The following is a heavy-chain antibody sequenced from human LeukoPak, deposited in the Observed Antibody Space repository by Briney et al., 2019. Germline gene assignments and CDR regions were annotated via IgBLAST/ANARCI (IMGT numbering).Heavy chain of an antibody. CDR2: IIPILGIA. D-gene: IGHD1-26*01. Sequence: EASVKVSCKASGGTFSSYAISWVRPAPGQGLEWMGRIIPILGIANYAQKFQGRVTITADKSTSTAYMELSSLRSEDTAVYYCARDVGGSYPDYWGQGTLVTVSS. V-gene: IGHV1-69*04. CDR1: GGTFSSYA. CDR3: ARDVGGSYPDY. J-gene: IGHJ4*02.